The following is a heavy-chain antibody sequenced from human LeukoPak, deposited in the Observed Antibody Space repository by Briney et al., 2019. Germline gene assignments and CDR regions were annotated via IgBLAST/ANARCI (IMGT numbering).Heavy chain of an antibody. V-gene: IGHV4-59*01. Sequence: SETLSLTCTVSGCSIRTYSWSWIRLSPGKGLELIGYISNSGNTNYNPSLKSRGTISVDTSKNQLSLKLSSVTAADTAVYYCARREGSGWFDPWGQGTLVTVSS. CDR1: GCSIRTYS. CDR3: ARREGSGWFDP. J-gene: IGHJ5*02. CDR2: ISNSGNT.